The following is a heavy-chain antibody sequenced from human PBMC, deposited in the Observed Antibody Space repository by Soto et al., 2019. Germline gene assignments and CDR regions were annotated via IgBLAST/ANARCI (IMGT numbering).Heavy chain of an antibody. CDR2: IVPIVDTS. V-gene: IGHV1-69*12. CDR1: GGTFSSYA. CDR3: VRVVAIPGYPDN. D-gene: IGHD6-25*01. J-gene: IGHJ4*02. Sequence: QVQLVQSGAEVRQPASSVKVSCKTSGGTFSSYAISWVRQAPGQGLEWMGGIVPIVDTSTYAQKFQGRVTMHADDSRSTVYMVLSSLRSDDTAVYYCVRVVAIPGYPDNWGQGTLVTVSS.